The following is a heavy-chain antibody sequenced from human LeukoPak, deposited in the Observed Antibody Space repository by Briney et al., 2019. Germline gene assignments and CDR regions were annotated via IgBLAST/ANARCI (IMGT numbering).Heavy chain of an antibody. CDR3: ARDDIAAAGTPFDY. CDR1: GGSISSYY. D-gene: IGHD6-13*01. J-gene: IGHJ4*02. CDR2: IYTSGST. V-gene: IGHV4-4*07. Sequence: SETLSLTCTVSGGSISSYYWSWIRQPAGKGLEWIGRIYTSGSTNYNPSLKSRVTMSVDTSKNQFSLKLSSVTAADTAVYYCARDDIAAAGTPFDYWGQGTLVSVSS.